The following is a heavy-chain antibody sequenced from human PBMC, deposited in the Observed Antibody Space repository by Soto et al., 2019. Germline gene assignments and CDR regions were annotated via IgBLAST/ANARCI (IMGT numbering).Heavy chain of an antibody. D-gene: IGHD6-19*01. CDR1: GFTFSSYS. CDR3: ARDTGYSSGQVPESFDI. CDR2: ISTSSNYI. Sequence: EVQLVESGGGLVKPGGSLRLSCAASGFTFSSYSMIWVRQAPGKGLEWVSCISTSSNYIFYGDSVKGRFTISRDNAKKSLYLQMNSLGAEDTAVYYCARDTGYSSGQVPESFDIWGQGTMVTVSS. J-gene: IGHJ3*02. V-gene: IGHV3-21*01.